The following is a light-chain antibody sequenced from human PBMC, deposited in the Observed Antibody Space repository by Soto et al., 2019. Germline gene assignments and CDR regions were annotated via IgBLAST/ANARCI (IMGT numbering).Light chain of an antibody. Sequence: EIVLTQSPGSLSLSPGERATLSCRASQSVSSYLAWYQQKPGQAPRLLIYGASSRASGIPDRFSGRGSGTDVTLTISRMEPEDFAVYYCQQYNSPPRTFGQGTKVEIK. CDR1: QSVSSY. CDR3: QQYNSPPRT. J-gene: IGKJ1*01. V-gene: IGKV3-20*01. CDR2: GAS.